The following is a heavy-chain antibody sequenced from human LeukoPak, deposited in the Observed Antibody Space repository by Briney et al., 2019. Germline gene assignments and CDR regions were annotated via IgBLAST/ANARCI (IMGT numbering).Heavy chain of an antibody. Sequence: SETLSLTCTVSGGSISSSSYYWGWIRQPPGKGLEWIVSISYSGSTYYNSSLKSRLTISVDTSKNQFSLKRSSVTAADTAVYYCARDGLWIQNAFDIWGQGTMVTVSS. CDR2: ISYSGST. D-gene: IGHD5-18*01. CDR3: ARDGLWIQNAFDI. J-gene: IGHJ3*02. V-gene: IGHV4-39*07. CDR1: GGSISSSSYY.